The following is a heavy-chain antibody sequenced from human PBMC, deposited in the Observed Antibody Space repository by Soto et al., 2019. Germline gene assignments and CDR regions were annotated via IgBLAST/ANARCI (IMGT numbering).Heavy chain of an antibody. CDR1: DGSSSSGGYY. Sequence: ASETLSLTCTVADGSSSSGGYYWSWIRQHPGKGLEWIGYIYYSGSTNYNPSLKSRVTISVDTSKNQFSLKLSSVTAADTAVYYCARDLKLGRTVTKGDAFDIWGQGTMVTVSS. V-gene: IGHV4-61*08. D-gene: IGHD4-17*01. J-gene: IGHJ3*02. CDR3: ARDLKLGRTVTKGDAFDI. CDR2: IYYSGST.